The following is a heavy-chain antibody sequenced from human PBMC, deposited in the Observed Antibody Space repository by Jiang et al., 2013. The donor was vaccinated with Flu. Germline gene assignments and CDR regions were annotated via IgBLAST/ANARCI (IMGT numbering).Heavy chain of an antibody. D-gene: IGHD5-24*01. CDR1: GFNFGDYA. Sequence: VQLLESGGGLVQPGRSLRLSCTASGFNFGDYAMSWVRQAPGKGLEWVGFIRSKAYGETAEYAASVKGRFTISRDDSKNIAYIQMNSLKSEDTAVYYCARGYMHWYFDLCGRGTLVTVSS. J-gene: IGHJ2*01. CDR3: ARGYMHWYFDL. CDR2: IRSKAYGETA. V-gene: IGHV3-49*04.